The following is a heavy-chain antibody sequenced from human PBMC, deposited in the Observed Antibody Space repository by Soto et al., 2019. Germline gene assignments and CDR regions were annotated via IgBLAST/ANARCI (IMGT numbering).Heavy chain of an antibody. CDR1: GFTFSSYS. J-gene: IGHJ5*02. CDR3: ARAPGIAAADWFDP. Sequence: EVQLVESGGGLVKPGGSLRLSCAASGFTFSSYSMNWVRQAPGKRLEWVSSISSSSSYIYYADSGKGRITISRDNAKSALDLQTNSMRAEDTAVYYCARAPGIAAADWFDPWGQGTLVTVSS. D-gene: IGHD6-13*01. V-gene: IGHV3-21*01. CDR2: ISSSSSYI.